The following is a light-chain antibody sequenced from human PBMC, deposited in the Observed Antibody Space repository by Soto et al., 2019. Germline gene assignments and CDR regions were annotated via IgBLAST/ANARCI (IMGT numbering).Light chain of an antibody. Sequence: EIVMTQSPATLSVSPGESATLSCRASQSVSSHLAWYRQEPGQAPRLLVYAGSTGATGVPARFRGSGSGTEFTLTISSLQSEDFAVYFCQQYHGWPWTFGQGSRVEIK. CDR1: QSVSSH. V-gene: IGKV3-15*01. CDR3: QQYHGWPWT. J-gene: IGKJ1*01. CDR2: AGS.